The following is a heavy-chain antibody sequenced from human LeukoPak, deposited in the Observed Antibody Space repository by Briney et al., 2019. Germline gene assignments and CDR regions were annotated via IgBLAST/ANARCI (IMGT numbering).Heavy chain of an antibody. V-gene: IGHV3-30-3*01. Sequence: GGSLRLSCAASGFTFSGYAMHWVRQAPGKGLEWVAVISYDGSNKYYADSVKGRFTISRDNSKNTLYLQMNSLRAEDTAVYYCARPLQRYYYYGMDVWGQGTTVTVSS. J-gene: IGHJ6*02. CDR2: ISYDGSNK. D-gene: IGHD4-11*01. CDR1: GFTFSGYA. CDR3: ARPLQRYYYYGMDV.